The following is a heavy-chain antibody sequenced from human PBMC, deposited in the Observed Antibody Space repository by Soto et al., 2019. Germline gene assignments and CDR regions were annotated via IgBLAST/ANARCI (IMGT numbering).Heavy chain of an antibody. J-gene: IGHJ4*02. Sequence: SETLSLTCSVSGDSISSGYWTWIRQPPGRGLEWIGYMYYSGSFNYNPSLKSRVIISVDTSKNQFSLKLTSVTAADTAVYYCARDKITGLFDYWGQGTLVTVSS. CDR2: MYYSGSF. V-gene: IGHV4-59*12. CDR3: ARDKITGLFDY. D-gene: IGHD2-8*02. CDR1: GDSISSGY.